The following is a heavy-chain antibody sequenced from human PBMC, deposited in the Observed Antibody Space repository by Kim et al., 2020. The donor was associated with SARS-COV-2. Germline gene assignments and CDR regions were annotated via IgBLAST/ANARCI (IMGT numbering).Heavy chain of an antibody. J-gene: IGHJ5*02. D-gene: IGHD3-9*01. V-gene: IGHV3-23*01. CDR2: ISNSGDGT. Sequence: GGSLRLSCAASGFTFRNFAMSWVRQAPWKGLEWVSAISNSGDGTYYADPVKGRFTISRDNSKNRLYLQMNSLRAEDTAVYYCGRDSLRYYEGIDQWGQGTLVTVSS. CDR1: GFTFRNFA. CDR3: GRDSLRYYEGIDQ.